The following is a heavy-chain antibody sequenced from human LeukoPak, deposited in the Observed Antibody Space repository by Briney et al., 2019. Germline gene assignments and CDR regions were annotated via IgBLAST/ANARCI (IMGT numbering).Heavy chain of an antibody. CDR3: ARGGYYGSGSRSNWFDP. V-gene: IGHV4-59*12. Sequence: PSETLSLTCTVSGGSISSYYWSWIRQPPGKGLEWIGYIYYSGSTNYNPSLKSRVTISVDTSKNQFSLKLSSVTAADTAVYYCARGGYYGSGSRSNWFDPWGQGTLVTVSS. D-gene: IGHD3-10*01. CDR2: IYYSGST. CDR1: GGSISSYY. J-gene: IGHJ5*02.